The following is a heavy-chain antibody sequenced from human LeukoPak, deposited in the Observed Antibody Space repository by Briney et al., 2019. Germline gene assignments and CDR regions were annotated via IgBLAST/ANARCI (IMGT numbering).Heavy chain of an antibody. Sequence: ASVKVSCKASGYTFTSYYMHWVRQAPGQGLEWMGIINPSGGSTSYAQKFQGRVTMTRDTSTSTVYMELSSLRSEDTAVYYCARDVAITIFGVVTGRTNWFDPWGQGTLVIVSS. V-gene: IGHV1-46*01. CDR1: GYTFTSYY. J-gene: IGHJ5*02. D-gene: IGHD3-3*01. CDR3: ARDVAITIFGVVTGRTNWFDP. CDR2: INPSGGST.